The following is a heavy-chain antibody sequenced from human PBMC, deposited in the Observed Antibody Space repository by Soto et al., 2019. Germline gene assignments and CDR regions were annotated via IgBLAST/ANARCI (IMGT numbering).Heavy chain of an antibody. Sequence: QVQLQESGPGLVKPSETLSLTCTVSGGSISSYYWSWIRQPPGKGLEWIGYIYYSGSTNYNPSLKSRVTISLDTAKHPFPPKMSSVTAADTAVYYCARETPLVAAAGPFDYWGQGTLVTVSS. J-gene: IGHJ4*02. D-gene: IGHD6-13*01. CDR1: GGSISSYY. CDR3: ARETPLVAAAGPFDY. CDR2: IYYSGST. V-gene: IGHV4-59*01.